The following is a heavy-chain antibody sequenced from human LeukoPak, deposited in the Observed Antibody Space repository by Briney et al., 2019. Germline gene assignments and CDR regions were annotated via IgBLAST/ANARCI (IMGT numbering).Heavy chain of an antibody. V-gene: IGHV3-74*01. CDR3: ARALWQQLVNWFDP. D-gene: IGHD6-13*01. CDR1: GFTFDDYA. J-gene: IGHJ5*02. Sequence: GGSLRLSCAASGFTFDDYAMDWVRQAPGKGLVWVSRINSDGSSTSYADSVKGRFTISRDNAKNTLYLQMNSLRAEDTAVYYCARALWQQLVNWFDPWGQGTLVTVSS. CDR2: INSDGSST.